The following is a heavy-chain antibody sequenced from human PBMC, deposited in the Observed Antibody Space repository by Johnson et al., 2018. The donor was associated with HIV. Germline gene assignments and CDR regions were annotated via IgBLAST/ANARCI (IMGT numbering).Heavy chain of an antibody. CDR3: AKHNGLDSSWPFDAFDI. V-gene: IGHV3-30*18. Sequence: QVQLVESGGGVVQPGRSLRVSCAASGFTFSSYGMHWVRQAPGKGLEWVAVTSNDGSNKYYVDSVKGRFTISRDSSKNTLYLQMNSLRPEDTAVYYCAKHNGLDSSWPFDAFDIWGQGTRVTVSS. CDR1: GFTFSSYG. J-gene: IGHJ3*02. D-gene: IGHD6-13*01. CDR2: TSNDGSNK.